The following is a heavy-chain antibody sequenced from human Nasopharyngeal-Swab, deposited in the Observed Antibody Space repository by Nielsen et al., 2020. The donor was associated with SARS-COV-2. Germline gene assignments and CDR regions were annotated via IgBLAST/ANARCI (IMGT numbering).Heavy chain of an antibody. CDR2: IYYSGST. CDR1: GGSISSYY. J-gene: IGHJ3*02. CDR3: ARAPTRSRYSSSLGAFDI. D-gene: IGHD6-13*01. Sequence: ESLKISCPVSGGSISSYYWSWIRQPPGKGLEWIGYIYYSGSTNYNPSLKSRVTISVDTSKNQFSLKLSSVTAADTAVYYCARAPTRSRYSSSLGAFDIWGQGTMVTVSS. V-gene: IGHV4-59*01.